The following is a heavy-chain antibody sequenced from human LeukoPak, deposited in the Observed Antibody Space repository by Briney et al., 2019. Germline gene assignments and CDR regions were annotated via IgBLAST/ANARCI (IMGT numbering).Heavy chain of an antibody. D-gene: IGHD6-13*01. CDR1: GFTFSSYG. J-gene: IGHJ4*02. Sequence: GRSLRLSCAASGFTFSSYGMHWVRQAPGKGLEWVAVIWYDGSNKYYADSVKGRFTISRDNSKNTLYLQMNSLRAEDTAVYYCARRRSSSWGIDYWGQGTLVTVSS. V-gene: IGHV3-33*01. CDR3: ARRRSSSWGIDY. CDR2: IWYDGSNK.